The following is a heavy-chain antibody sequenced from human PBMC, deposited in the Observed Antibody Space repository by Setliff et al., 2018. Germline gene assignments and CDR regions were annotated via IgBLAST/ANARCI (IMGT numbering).Heavy chain of an antibody. CDR1: GGSMITNDYF. D-gene: IGHD2-21*01. CDR3: ARGLEGEDYFYYMDV. CDR2: IYYSGST. Sequence: PSETLSLTCTVSGGSMITNDYFWGWIRQPPGTGLEWIGYIYYSGSTYYNPSLKSRVTISLDTSENQFSLELTSVTAADTAVYYCARGLEGEDYFYYMDVWGKGNTVTISS. J-gene: IGHJ6*03. V-gene: IGHV4-31*03.